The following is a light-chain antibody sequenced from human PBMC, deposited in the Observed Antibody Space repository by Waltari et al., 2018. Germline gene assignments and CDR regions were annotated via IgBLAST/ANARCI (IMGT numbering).Light chain of an antibody. Sequence: EIMLTQSPGTLSLSPGERATLSCRASQSISRYLAWYQHKPGQAPRLLIYDASSRATGILDRFSGSGSGTDFSLTISRLEPEDFAVYYCQKYGSLPATFGQGTKVEIK. CDR3: QKYGSLPAT. CDR2: DAS. J-gene: IGKJ1*01. V-gene: IGKV3-20*01. CDR1: QSISRY.